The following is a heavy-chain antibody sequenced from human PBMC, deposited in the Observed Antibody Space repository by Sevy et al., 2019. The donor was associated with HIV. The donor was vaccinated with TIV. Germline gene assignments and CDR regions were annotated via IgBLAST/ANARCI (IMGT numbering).Heavy chain of an antibody. Sequence: SETLSLTCAVSGGSISSGGYSWSWTRQRPGKGLEWIGYIYHSGSTYYNPSLKSRVTISVDRSKNQFSLKLSSVTAADTAVYYCARVSVTTRDAFDIWGQGTMVTVSS. CDR1: GGSISSGGYS. V-gene: IGHV4-30-2*01. D-gene: IGHD4-17*01. CDR3: ARVSVTTRDAFDI. CDR2: IYHSGST. J-gene: IGHJ3*02.